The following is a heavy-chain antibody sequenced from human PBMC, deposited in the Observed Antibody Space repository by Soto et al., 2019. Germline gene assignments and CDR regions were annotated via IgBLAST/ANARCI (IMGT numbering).Heavy chain of an antibody. D-gene: IGHD3-22*01. CDR3: ARDGENYYDSSGYSPVNAFDI. J-gene: IGHJ3*02. Sequence: ASVKVSCKASGGTFSSYAISCVRQAPGQGLEWMGGIIPIFGTANYAQKFQGRVTITADESTSTAYMELSSLRSEDTAVYYCARDGENYYDSSGYSPVNAFDIWGQGTMVTVSS. V-gene: IGHV1-69*13. CDR1: GGTFSSYA. CDR2: IIPIFGTA.